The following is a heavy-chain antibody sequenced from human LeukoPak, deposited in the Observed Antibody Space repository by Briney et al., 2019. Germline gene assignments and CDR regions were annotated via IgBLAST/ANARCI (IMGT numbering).Heavy chain of an antibody. CDR2: ISWNGGSI. V-gene: IGHV3-9*03. CDR3: AKDMGEVATPGSYFDY. J-gene: IGHJ4*02. CDR1: GFTFDDYA. D-gene: IGHD5-24*01. Sequence: GGSLRLSCAASGFTFDDYAMHWVRQAPGKGLEWVSGISWNGGSIDYADSVKGRFTISRDNAKNSLYLQMNSLRAEDMALYYCAKDMGEVATPGSYFDYWGQGTLVTVSS.